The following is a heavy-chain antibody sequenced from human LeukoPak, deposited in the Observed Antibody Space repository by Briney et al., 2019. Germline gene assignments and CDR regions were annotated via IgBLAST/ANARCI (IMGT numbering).Heavy chain of an antibody. V-gene: IGHV4-39*07. CDR3: ARGYRNYYDSSGYSFDY. CDR2: IYYSGST. Sequence: SETLSLTCTVSGGSITSSSYYWGWIRQPPGKGLEWIGSIYYSGSTYYNPSLKSRVTISVDTSKNQFSLKLTSVTAADTAVYYCARGYRNYYDSSGYSFDYWGQGTLVTVSS. J-gene: IGHJ4*02. D-gene: IGHD3-22*01. CDR1: GGSITSSSYY.